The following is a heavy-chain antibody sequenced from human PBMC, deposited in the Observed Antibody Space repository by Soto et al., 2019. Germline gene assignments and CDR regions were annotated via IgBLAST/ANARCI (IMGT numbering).Heavy chain of an antibody. CDR1: GFTVSDDH. CDR2: IYYGGTT. CDR3: AREAAGFDI. Sequence: EMQLVETGGGLIQPGGSLRLSCAASGFTVSDDHMSWDRQAPGKGPEWVSVIYYGGTTYYADSVQGRFTISRDKSKNTLYLQMNDLRADDTAVYYCAREAAGFDIWGQGTMVTVYS. J-gene: IGHJ3*02. V-gene: IGHV3-53*02.